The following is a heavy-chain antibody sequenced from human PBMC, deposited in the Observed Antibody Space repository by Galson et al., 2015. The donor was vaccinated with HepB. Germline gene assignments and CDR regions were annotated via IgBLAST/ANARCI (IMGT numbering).Heavy chain of an antibody. D-gene: IGHD6-13*01. CDR3: ARWQVRAAAFDY. CDR2: ISSSSSTI. V-gene: IGHV3-48*02. Sequence: SLRLSCADSGFTFSSYNMNWVRQAPGKGLEWVPYISSSSSTIYYADSVKGRYTISRDNAKNSLYLQMNSLRDDDTAVYYCARWQVRAAAFDYWGQGTLVTVSS. J-gene: IGHJ4*02. CDR1: GFTFSSYN.